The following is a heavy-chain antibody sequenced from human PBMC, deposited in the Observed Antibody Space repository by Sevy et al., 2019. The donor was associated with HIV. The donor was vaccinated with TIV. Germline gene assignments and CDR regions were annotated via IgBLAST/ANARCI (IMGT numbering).Heavy chain of an antibody. CDR3: ARDSLYYYDSSGYPYYFDY. J-gene: IGHJ4*02. V-gene: IGHV3-33*01. CDR1: GFTFSSYG. D-gene: IGHD3-22*01. Sequence: GGSLRLSCAGSGFTFSSYGMHWVRQAPGKGLEWVAVIWYDGSNKYYADSVKDRFTISRDNSKNTLYLQMNSLRAEDTAVYYCARDSLYYYDSSGYPYYFDYWGQGTLVTVSS. CDR2: IWYDGSNK.